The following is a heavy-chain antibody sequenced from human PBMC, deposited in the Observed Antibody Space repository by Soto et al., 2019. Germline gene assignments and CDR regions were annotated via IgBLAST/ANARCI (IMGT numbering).Heavy chain of an antibody. J-gene: IGHJ4*02. CDR1: GFIFSGDW. V-gene: IGHV3-21*01. CDR3: ARDRLPVVVAAPAMGY. D-gene: IGHD2-15*01. Sequence: GGSLRLSCAASGFIFSGDWMHWVRQAPGKGLEWVSSISSSSSYIYYADSVKGRFTISRDNAKNSLYLQMNSLRAGDTAVYYCARDRLPVVVAAPAMGYWGQGTLVTVSS. CDR2: ISSSSSYI.